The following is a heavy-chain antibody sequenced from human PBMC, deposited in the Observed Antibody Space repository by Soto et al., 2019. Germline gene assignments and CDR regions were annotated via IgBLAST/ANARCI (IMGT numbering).Heavy chain of an antibody. Sequence: SETLSLTCAFYGGSFSGYYWTWIRQPPGTGLEWIGEINHSGSTNYNPSLKSRVTISVDTSKNQFSLKLTSVTAADTVVYYCARDKITGLFDYWGQGTLVTVSS. CDR3: ARDKITGLFDY. D-gene: IGHD2-8*02. J-gene: IGHJ4*02. CDR2: INHSGST. V-gene: IGHV4-34*01. CDR1: GGSFSGYY.